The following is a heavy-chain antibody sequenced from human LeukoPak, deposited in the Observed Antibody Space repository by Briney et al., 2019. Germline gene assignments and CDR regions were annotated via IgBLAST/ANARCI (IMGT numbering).Heavy chain of an antibody. CDR2: INEDGNEI. CDR3: GRLWEP. V-gene: IGHV3-7*01. CDR1: GFIFNKYW. J-gene: IGHJ4*02. Sequence: GGSLRLSCVGSGFIFNKYWMGWVRQAPGKGLEWVASINEDGNEIHYEDSAKGRFSVSRDNANNALYLQMESLRVEDTAVYCCGRLWEPWGQGTLVTVSS. D-gene: IGHD1-14*01.